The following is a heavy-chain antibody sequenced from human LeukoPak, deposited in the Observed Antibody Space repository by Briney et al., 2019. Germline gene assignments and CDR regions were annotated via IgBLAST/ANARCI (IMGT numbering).Heavy chain of an antibody. CDR2: IWYDGCNK. CDR3: AKDASWRAGTFLFDY. D-gene: IGHD1-1*01. CDR1: GFTFSSYG. Sequence: GRSLRLSCAASGFTFSSYGMRWVRQAPGKGLEWVAVIWYDGCNKYYADSVKGRFTISRDNSNNTLYLQMNSLRAEDTAVYYCAKDASWRAGTFLFDYWGQGTLVTVSS. V-gene: IGHV3-33*06. J-gene: IGHJ4*02.